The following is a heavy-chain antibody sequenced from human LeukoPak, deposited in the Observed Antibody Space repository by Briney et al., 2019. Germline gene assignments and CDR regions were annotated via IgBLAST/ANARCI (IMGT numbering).Heavy chain of an antibody. J-gene: IGHJ6*02. D-gene: IGHD3-22*01. CDR1: GYTFTSYG. V-gene: IGHV1-18*01. CDR2: ISAYNGNT. CDR3: ARDDYYDSSGYYPAGYYYGMDV. Sequence: GASVKVSCKAPGYTFTSYGISWVRQAPGQGLEWMGWISAYNGNTNYAQKLQGRVTMTTDTSTSTAYMELRSLRSDDTAVYYCARDDYYDSSGYYPAGYYYGMDVWGQGTTVTVSS.